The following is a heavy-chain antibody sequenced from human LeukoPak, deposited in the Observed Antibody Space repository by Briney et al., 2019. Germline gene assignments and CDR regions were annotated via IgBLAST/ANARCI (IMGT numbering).Heavy chain of an antibody. Sequence: GGSLRLSCSASGFTFSSYAMYWVRQAPGKGLEYVSGISSNGGSTYYADSVKGRFTISRDNSKNTLYLQMSSLRDDDTAVYYCAKTGLDSGYDSPHFDYWGQGTLVTVSS. D-gene: IGHD5-12*01. V-gene: IGHV3-64D*09. CDR2: ISSNGGST. J-gene: IGHJ4*02. CDR1: GFTFSSYA. CDR3: AKTGLDSGYDSPHFDY.